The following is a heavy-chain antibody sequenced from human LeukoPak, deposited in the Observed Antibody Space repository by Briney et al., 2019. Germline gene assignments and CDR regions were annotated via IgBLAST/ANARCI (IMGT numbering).Heavy chain of an antibody. CDR3: ARGAGPFDY. V-gene: IGHV4-4*07. J-gene: IGHJ4*02. Sequence: SETLSLTCTVSGGAISSYDLSWIRQPAGKGLEWNWRIFPSGSTNYNPSLKSRVTMSVDTSKNQFSLKLSSLTAADTAVYYCARGAGPFDYWGQGTLVTVSS. CDR1: GGAISSYD. D-gene: IGHD6-19*01. CDR2: IFPSGST.